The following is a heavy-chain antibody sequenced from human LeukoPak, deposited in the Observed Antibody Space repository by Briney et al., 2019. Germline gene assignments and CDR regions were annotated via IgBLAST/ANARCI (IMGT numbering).Heavy chain of an antibody. CDR3: AIDRSGWPIDY. CDR2: IGGRDANT. Sequence: GGSLRLSCAAAGFTFSSYAVSWVRQAPGKGLGWVSAIGGRDANTYYADSVKGRFIISRDNSKNTLYLQMDSLRAEDTAVYYCAIDRSGWPIDYWGQGTLVTVSS. D-gene: IGHD6-19*01. CDR1: GFTFSSYA. J-gene: IGHJ4*02. V-gene: IGHV3-23*01.